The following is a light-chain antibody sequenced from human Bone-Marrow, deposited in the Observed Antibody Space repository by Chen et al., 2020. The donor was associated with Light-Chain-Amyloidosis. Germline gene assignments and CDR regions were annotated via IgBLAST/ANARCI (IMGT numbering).Light chain of an antibody. J-gene: IGKJ1*01. CDR3: QQYGSSPPWT. V-gene: IGKV3-20*01. CDR1: QSVSSSY. CDR2: GAS. Sequence: EIVLTQSPGTLSLSPGKRATLSCRSSQSVSSSYLAWYQQKPGQAPRLRIYGASSRATGLQDRFSGSGSGTDVTLTISRLEPEDFAVYYCQQYGSSPPWTFGQGTKVEI.